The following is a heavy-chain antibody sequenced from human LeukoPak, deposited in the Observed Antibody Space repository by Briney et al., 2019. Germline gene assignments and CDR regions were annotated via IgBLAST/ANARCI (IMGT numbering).Heavy chain of an antibody. CDR1: GFTFSSYS. Sequence: GGSLRLSXAASGFTFSSYSMNWVRQAPGKGLEWVSSISSSSSYIYYANSVKGRFTISRDNAKNSLYLQMNSLRAEDTAVYYCARSEDTAMVFSYWGQGTLVTVSS. CDR3: ARSEDTAMVFSY. J-gene: IGHJ4*02. CDR2: ISSSSSYI. V-gene: IGHV3-21*01. D-gene: IGHD5-18*01.